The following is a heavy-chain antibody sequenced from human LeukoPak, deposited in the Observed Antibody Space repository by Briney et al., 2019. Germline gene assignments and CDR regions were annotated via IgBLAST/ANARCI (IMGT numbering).Heavy chain of an antibody. CDR1: GYSFTNYW. CDR2: IYPGDSNT. D-gene: IGHD2-15*01. V-gene: IGHV5-51*01. CDR3: ARGKGYCSADSCYFYDF. J-gene: IGHJ4*02. Sequence: GESLKISCKGSGYSFTNYWIGWVRQMPGKGLEWVGAIYPGDSNTKYNPSFQGRVTISADKSISTAYLQWSSLEASDTAMYYCARGKGYCSADSCYFYDFWGQGTLVTVSS.